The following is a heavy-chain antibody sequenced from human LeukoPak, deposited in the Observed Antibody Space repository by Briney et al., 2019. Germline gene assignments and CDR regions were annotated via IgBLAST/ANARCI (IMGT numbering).Heavy chain of an antibody. Sequence: GGSLRLSCAASGLTLSTYWMHWVRQAPGKGLVWVSRINSDGSRTTYADSVKGRFTISRDNAKNTLYLQVNSLRAEDTAVYYCAGDGSNYGMDVWGQGTTVTVSS. J-gene: IGHJ6*02. V-gene: IGHV3-74*01. D-gene: IGHD3-10*01. CDR3: AGDGSNYGMDV. CDR2: INSDGSRT. CDR1: GLTLSTYW.